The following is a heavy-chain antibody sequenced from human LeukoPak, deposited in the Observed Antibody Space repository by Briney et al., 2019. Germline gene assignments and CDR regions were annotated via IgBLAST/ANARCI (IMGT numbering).Heavy chain of an antibody. J-gene: IGHJ4*02. CDR1: GFTFSRYA. D-gene: IGHD1-26*01. CDR3: ARGGGSYYIDY. Sequence: GGSLRLSCAASGFTFSRYAMSWVRQAPGKGLEWVSSITSKGEGTWYTDSVKGRFTISRDNAKNSLYLQMNSLRAEDTAVYYCARGGGSYYIDYWGQGTLVTVSS. CDR2: ITSKGEGT. V-gene: IGHV3-21*01.